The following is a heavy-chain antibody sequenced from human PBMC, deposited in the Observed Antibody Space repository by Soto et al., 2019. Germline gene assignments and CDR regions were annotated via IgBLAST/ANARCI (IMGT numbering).Heavy chain of an antibody. CDR2: IYYSGST. CDR1: GGSISSYY. J-gene: IGHJ4*02. V-gene: IGHV4-59*01. Sequence: SETLSLTCTVSGGSISSYYWSWIRQPPGKGLEWIGYIYYSGSTNYNPSLKSRVTISVDTSKNQFSLKLSSVTAADTAVYYCARDPGEYYFDYWGQGTLVTVSS. CDR3: ARDPGEYYFDY. D-gene: IGHD1-26*01.